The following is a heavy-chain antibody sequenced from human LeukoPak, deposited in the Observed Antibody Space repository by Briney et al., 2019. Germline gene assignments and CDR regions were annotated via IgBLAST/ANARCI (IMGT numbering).Heavy chain of an antibody. Sequence: GGSLRLSCAASGFTFSSYWMNWARQAPGKGLEWVASINHNGNVNYYVDSVKGRFTISRDNAKNSLYLQMSNLRAEDTAVYFCARGGGLDVWGQGTTVTVS. J-gene: IGHJ6*02. CDR2: INHNGNVN. CDR3: ARGGGLDV. CDR1: GFTFSSYW. D-gene: IGHD3-16*01. V-gene: IGHV3-7*03.